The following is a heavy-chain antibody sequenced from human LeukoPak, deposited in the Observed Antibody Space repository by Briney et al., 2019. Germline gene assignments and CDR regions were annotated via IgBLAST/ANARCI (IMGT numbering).Heavy chain of an antibody. J-gene: IGHJ4*02. Sequence: PGGSMRLSCAASGFTFSSYAMSWVRQPPGKGLEWVSAISGSGGSTYYADSVKGRFTISRDNSKNTLYLQMNSLRAEDTAVYYCAKDGGITIFGVVIPFDYWGQGTLVTVSS. CDR3: AKDGGITIFGVVIPFDY. CDR2: ISGSGGST. CDR1: GFTFSSYA. D-gene: IGHD3-3*01. V-gene: IGHV3-23*01.